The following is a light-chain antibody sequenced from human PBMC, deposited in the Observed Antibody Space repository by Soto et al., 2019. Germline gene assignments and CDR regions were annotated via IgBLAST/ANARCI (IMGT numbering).Light chain of an antibody. V-gene: IGLV2-23*01. CDR1: SNDIGSYNL. CDR3: CSYAGSRVV. J-gene: IGLJ2*01. CDR2: EAT. Sequence: QPASVSGSPGQSITISCTGTSNDIGSYNLVSWYQQHPGKVPKLIIYEATTRPSGVSNRFSGSKSDNTASLTISGLQAEDEADYYCCSYAGSRVVFGGGTKLTVL.